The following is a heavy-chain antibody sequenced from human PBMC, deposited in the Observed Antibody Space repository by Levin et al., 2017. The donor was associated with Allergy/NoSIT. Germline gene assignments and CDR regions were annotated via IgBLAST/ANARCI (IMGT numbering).Heavy chain of an antibody. J-gene: IGHJ5*02. D-gene: IGHD1-26*01. Sequence: GGSLRLSCAASGFTFSSYAMHWVRQAPGKGLEWVAVISYDGSNKYYADSVKGRFTISRDNSKNTLYLQMNSLRAEDTAVYYCARDWQLAPTNWFDPWGQGTLVTVSS. V-gene: IGHV3-30-3*01. CDR2: ISYDGSNK. CDR1: GFTFSSYA. CDR3: ARDWQLAPTNWFDP.